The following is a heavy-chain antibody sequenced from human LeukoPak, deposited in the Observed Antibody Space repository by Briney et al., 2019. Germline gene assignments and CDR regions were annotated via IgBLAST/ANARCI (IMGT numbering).Heavy chain of an antibody. CDR2: INWNGGST. V-gene: IGHV3-20*01. CDR1: GFTCDDYG. D-gene: IGHD3-10*01. CDR3: ARDPYYGSGSYTMDV. J-gene: IGHJ6*03. Sequence: GGSLRLSCAACGFTCDDYGMSWVRQAPGKGLEWVSGINWNGGSTGYADSVKGRFTISRDNAKNSLYLQMNSLRAEDTALYHCARDPYYGSGSYTMDVWGKGTTVTVSS.